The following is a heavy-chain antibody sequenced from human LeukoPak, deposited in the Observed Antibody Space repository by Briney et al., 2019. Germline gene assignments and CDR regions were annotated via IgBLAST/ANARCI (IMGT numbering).Heavy chain of an antibody. Sequence: SETLSLTCTVPRGSITSYYWSWSRRPPGKGLEWIGYIYYIGSTKYNPSAKRRVTISVDTSTNQFSLKLRSVTAADTAVYYCARYTSHWGDFDYWGQGTLVTVSS. CDR1: RGSITSYY. CDR2: IYYIGST. CDR3: ARYTSHWGDFDY. D-gene: IGHD6-13*01. V-gene: IGHV4-59*01. J-gene: IGHJ4*02.